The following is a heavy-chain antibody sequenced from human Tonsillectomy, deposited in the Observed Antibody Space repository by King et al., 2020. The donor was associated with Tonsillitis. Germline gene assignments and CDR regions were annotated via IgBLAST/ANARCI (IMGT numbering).Heavy chain of an antibody. Sequence: VQLVESGGGLVKPGGSLRLSCAASGFTFRNAWMNWVRQAPGKVLEWVGRIKRKTDGGTTDYAAPVKGRFTISRDDSKNMLFLQVNSLKTEDTAVYYCTTGRKEGSHCSSSSCYDSFDYWGQGTLVTVAS. CDR3: TTGRKEGSHCSSSSCYDSFDY. J-gene: IGHJ4*02. CDR1: GFTFRNAW. D-gene: IGHD2-2*01. CDR2: IKRKTDGGTT. V-gene: IGHV3-15*01.